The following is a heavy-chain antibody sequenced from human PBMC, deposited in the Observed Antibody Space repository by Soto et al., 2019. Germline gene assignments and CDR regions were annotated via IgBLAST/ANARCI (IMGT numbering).Heavy chain of an antibody. CDR3: AKNWNWRSLVH. CDR1: GDSISTDY. J-gene: IGHJ4*02. CDR2: IYYGGST. D-gene: IGHD1-1*01. Sequence: QVHLQESGPGLVKPSETLSLTCTVSGDSISTDYWSWIRQSPGKGLEWIGFIYYGGSTNYNPSLKSRVTISVDTPKNQFSLKLSSVTAADTAVYYCAKNWNWRSLVHWGQGTLVTVSS. V-gene: IGHV4-59*08.